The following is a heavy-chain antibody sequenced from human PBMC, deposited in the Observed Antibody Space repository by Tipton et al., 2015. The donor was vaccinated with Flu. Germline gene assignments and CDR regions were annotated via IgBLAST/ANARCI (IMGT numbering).Heavy chain of an antibody. CDR3: AKDLKYWGVSFDY. J-gene: IGHJ4*02. CDR1: GFSFSSYE. Sequence: SLRLSCAASGFSFSSYEMNWVRQAPGEGLEWVSYISSSGDTIYYADSVKGRFTISRDNAMNSLYLQMNSLRAEDTAVYYCAKDLKYWGVSFDYWGQGTLVTVSS. V-gene: IGHV3-48*03. CDR2: ISSSGDTI. D-gene: IGHD3-16*01.